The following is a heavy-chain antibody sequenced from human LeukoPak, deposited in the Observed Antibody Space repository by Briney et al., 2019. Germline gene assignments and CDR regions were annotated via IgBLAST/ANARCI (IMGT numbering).Heavy chain of an antibody. Sequence: GESLKISCKGSGYSFTSYWISWVRQMPGKGLEWMGRIDPSDSYTNYSPSFQGHVTISADKSISTAYLQWSSLKASDTAMYYCARHYGDSDYYYGMDVWGQGTTVTVSS. V-gene: IGHV5-10-1*01. CDR2: IDPSDSYT. J-gene: IGHJ6*02. CDR1: GYSFTSYW. CDR3: ARHYGDSDYYYGMDV. D-gene: IGHD4-17*01.